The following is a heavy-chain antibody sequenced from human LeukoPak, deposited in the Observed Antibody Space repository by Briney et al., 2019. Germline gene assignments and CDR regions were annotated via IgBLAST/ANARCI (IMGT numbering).Heavy chain of an antibody. D-gene: IGHD6-13*01. CDR3: ARGFGIAAAGDAFDI. Sequence: GASVKVSCKASGYTFTGYYMHWVRQAPGQGLEWMGWINPNSGGTNYAQKFQGWVTMTRDTSISTAYMELSRLRSDDMAVYYCARGFGIAAAGDAFDIWGQGTMVTVSS. V-gene: IGHV1-2*04. CDR1: GYTFTGYY. J-gene: IGHJ3*02. CDR2: INPNSGGT.